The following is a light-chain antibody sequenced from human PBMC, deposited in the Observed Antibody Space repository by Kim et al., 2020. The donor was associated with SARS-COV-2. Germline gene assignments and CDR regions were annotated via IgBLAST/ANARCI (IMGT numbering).Light chain of an antibody. J-gene: IGKJ4*01. CDR1: QSVSRI. CDR3: QQYNNWPLT. V-gene: IGKV3-15*01. CDR2: GAS. Sequence: SVSPGERATLSCRASQSVSRILAWYQQKPGQAPRLLIYGASTRATGIPARFSGSGSGTEFTLTISSLQSEDFAVYYCQQYNNWPLTFGGGTKVEIK.